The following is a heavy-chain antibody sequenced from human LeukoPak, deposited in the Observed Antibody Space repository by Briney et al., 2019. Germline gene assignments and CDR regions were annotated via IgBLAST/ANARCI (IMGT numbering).Heavy chain of an antibody. CDR2: ISFDGSEN. V-gene: IGHV3-30*03. Sequence: GRSLRLSCAASGFTFSDYGMHWVRQAPGKGLEWVAVISFDGSENYYADSVKGRFTISRDNSKNTLYLQMNSLRAEDTAVYYCARDLRYCSSASCSENGAFDIWGQGTMVTVSS. CDR3: ARDLRYCSSASCSENGAFDI. CDR1: GFTFSDYG. D-gene: IGHD2-2*01. J-gene: IGHJ3*02.